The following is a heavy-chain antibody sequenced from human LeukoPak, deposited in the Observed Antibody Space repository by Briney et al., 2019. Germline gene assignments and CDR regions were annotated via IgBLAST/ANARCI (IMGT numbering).Heavy chain of an antibody. CDR3: AKAPGYYYYGMDV. J-gene: IGHJ6*02. CDR2: ISNTGSST. CDR1: GFTFNSYA. Sequence: PGGSLRLSCAASGFTFNSYAMSWVRQAPGKGLEWVSSISNTGSSTYDADSVKGRFTISRDNSKNTLYLQMNSLRAEDTAVYYCAKAPGYYYYGMDVWGHGTTVAVSS. V-gene: IGHV3-23*01.